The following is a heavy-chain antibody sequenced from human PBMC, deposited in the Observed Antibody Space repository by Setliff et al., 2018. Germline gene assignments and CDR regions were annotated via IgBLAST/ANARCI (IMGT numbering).Heavy chain of an antibody. Sequence: ASVKVSCKASGNTFTGYYIHWLRQAPGQGLEWMGCINPNSGDTTFAQKFQGRVTMTRDTSISTAYMELSGLNSDDTAVYYCASNPFNSGPPYYFDYWGQGTLVTVSS. V-gene: IGHV1-2*02. J-gene: IGHJ4*02. D-gene: IGHD6-19*01. CDR1: GNTFTGYY. CDR3: ASNPFNSGPPYYFDY. CDR2: INPNSGDT.